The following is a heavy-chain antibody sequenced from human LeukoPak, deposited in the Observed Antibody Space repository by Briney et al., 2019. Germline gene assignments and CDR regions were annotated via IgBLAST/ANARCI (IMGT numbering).Heavy chain of an antibody. D-gene: IGHD2-21*02. CDR2: ISNNRGSAT. V-gene: IGHV3-11*04. CDR1: GFTLGDYY. Sequence: GGSLRLSCAASGFTLGDYYMSWIRQAPGKGLEWVSYISNNRGSATFYADSVKGRFTISRDNAKNSLYLQMNSLRAEDTAVYYCARDCGGDCYSGGGWGQGTLVTVSS. CDR3: ARDCGGDCYSGGG. J-gene: IGHJ4*02.